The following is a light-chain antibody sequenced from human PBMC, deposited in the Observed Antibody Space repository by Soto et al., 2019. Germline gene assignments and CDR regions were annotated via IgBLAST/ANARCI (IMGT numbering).Light chain of an antibody. CDR1: SSNIGAGYD. CDR2: LNN. J-gene: IGLJ2*01. CDR3: QSSDNSLPGLVI. V-gene: IGLV1-40*01. Sequence: QSVLTQPPSMSGAPGQRGTISCTGSSSNIGAGYDVHWYQQLPGTPPKLLIYLNNDRPSGVPDRFSGSKSGTSASLAITGLRADDEAVYYCQSSDNSLPGLVIFGGGTQLTVL.